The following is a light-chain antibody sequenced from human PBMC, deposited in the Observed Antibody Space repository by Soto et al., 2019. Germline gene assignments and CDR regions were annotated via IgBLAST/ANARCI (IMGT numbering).Light chain of an antibody. CDR1: QSVSSSY. CDR2: GAS. J-gene: IGKJ3*01. CDR3: QQSDSFPRT. V-gene: IGKV3-20*01. Sequence: EIVLTQSPGTLSLSPGEGATLSCRASQSVSSSYIAWYQQKPGKAPKLLIYGASTLKSGVPSRFSGSGSGTDFTLTISSLQPEDFATYFCQQSDSFPRTFGPGTRVDIK.